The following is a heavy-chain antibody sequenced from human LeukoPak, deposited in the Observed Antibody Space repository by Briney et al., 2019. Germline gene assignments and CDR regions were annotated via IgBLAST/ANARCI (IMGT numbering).Heavy chain of an antibody. CDR3: ARERLQLGAFDI. J-gene: IGHJ3*02. CDR2: TYYRSKWGN. V-gene: IGHV6-1*01. D-gene: IGHD5-24*01. CDR1: GYSVSSNSAA. Sequence: SQTLSLTCAISGYSVSSNSAAWDWISQSPLRGLEWLGRTYYRSKWGNDYAVSVKSRITINPDTSKNQFSLQLNSVTPEDTAVYYCARERLQLGAFDIWGPGTMVTVSS.